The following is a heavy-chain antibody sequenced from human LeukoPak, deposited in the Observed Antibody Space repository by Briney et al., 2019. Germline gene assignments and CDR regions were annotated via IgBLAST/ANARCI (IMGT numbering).Heavy chain of an antibody. CDR1: GFIIDDYD. V-gene: IGHV3-20*04. CDR3: ARDNGDYFSAGYYYGMDV. J-gene: IGHJ6*02. CDR2: IKYNGDSA. Sequence: GGSLRLSCAASGFIIDDYDMSWVRQLPGKGLECVSRIKYNGDSAAYAVSVESRFTISRDNAKSSLYLQMNSLRVEDTAVYYCARDNGDYFSAGYYYGMDVWGQGTTVTVSS. D-gene: IGHD4-17*01.